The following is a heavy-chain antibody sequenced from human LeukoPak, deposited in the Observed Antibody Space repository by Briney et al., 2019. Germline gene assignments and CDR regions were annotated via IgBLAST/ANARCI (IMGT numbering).Heavy chain of an antibody. CDR2: FDPEDGET. CDR1: GYTLTELS. CDR3: ATQSRYDYVWGAGWYFDL. J-gene: IGHJ2*01. V-gene: IGHV1-24*01. Sequence: ASVTVSCTVSGYTLTELSMYWVRHAPGKGLEWMGGFDPEDGETIYAQKFQGRDTMTEDTSTGTAYMELSSLRSEDTAVYYCATQSRYDYVWGAGWYFDLWGRGTLVTVSS. D-gene: IGHD3-16*01.